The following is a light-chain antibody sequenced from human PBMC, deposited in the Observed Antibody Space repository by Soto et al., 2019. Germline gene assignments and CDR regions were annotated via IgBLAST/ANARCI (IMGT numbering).Light chain of an antibody. CDR2: GAS. CDR1: QSVSSSY. J-gene: IGKJ1*01. Sequence: EIVLTQSPGTLSLSPGERATLSCRASQSVSSSYLAWYQQKPGQGPRVLIYGASSRATGIPDRFSGSGSGTDFTLTISRLEPEDFAVYYCEQYGSSPRTFGQGTKVEIK. CDR3: EQYGSSPRT. V-gene: IGKV3-20*01.